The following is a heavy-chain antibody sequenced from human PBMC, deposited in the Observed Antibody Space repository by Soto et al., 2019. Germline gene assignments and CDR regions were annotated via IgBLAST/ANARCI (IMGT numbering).Heavy chain of an antibody. V-gene: IGHV4-31*03. CDR3: ARAREGRYCTNGVCRFFDY. CDR1: GGSISSGGYY. J-gene: IGHJ4*02. D-gene: IGHD2-8*01. CDR2: IYYSGST. Sequence: SETLSLTCTVSGGSISSGGYYWSWIRQHPGKGLEWIGYIYYSGSTYYNPSLKSRVTISVDTSKNQFSLKLSSVTAADTAVYYCARAREGRYCTNGVCRFFDYWGQGTLVTVS.